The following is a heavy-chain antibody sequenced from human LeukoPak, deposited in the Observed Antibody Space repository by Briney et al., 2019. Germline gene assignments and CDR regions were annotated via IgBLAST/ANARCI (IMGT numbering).Heavy chain of an antibody. D-gene: IGHD1-26*01. CDR3: ARDSPYSGSYYHYYYGMDV. CDR1: GFTFSSYA. V-gene: IGHV3-23*01. J-gene: IGHJ6*02. CDR2: ISGSGGST. Sequence: AGGSLRLSCAASGFTFSSYAMSWVRQAPGKGLEWVSAISGSGGSTYYADSVKGRVTIRRDNSKNTLYLQMNSLRAEDTAVYYCARDSPYSGSYYHYYYGMDVCGQGATVTVSS.